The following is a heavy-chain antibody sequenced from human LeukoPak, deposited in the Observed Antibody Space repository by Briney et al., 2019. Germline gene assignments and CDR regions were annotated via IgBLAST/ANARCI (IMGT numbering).Heavy chain of an antibody. Sequence: ASVKVSCKASGYTFTSYGISWVRQAPGQGLEWMGWISAYNGNTNYAQKLQGRVTMTTDTSTGTAYMELRSLRSDDTAVYYCARRVARNEYFQHWGQGTLVTVSS. CDR3: ARRVARNEYFQH. J-gene: IGHJ1*01. CDR2: ISAYNGNT. V-gene: IGHV1-18*01. D-gene: IGHD3-3*01. CDR1: GYTFTSYG.